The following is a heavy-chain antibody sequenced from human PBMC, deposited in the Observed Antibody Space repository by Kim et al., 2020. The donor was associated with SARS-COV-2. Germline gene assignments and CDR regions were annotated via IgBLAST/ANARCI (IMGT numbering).Heavy chain of an antibody. CDR2: SYYSGST. J-gene: IGHJ4*02. D-gene: IGHD3-3*01. V-gene: IGHV4-59*13. CDR3: ARGGVNWTFDS. CDR1: RGSISNYY. Sequence: SETLSLTCTVSRGSISNYYWSWIRQPPGKGLEWIGYSYYSGSTNYHPSLKIRVTISVDTSKNQFSLKLTSVTSADTAVYYCARGGVNWTFDSWGQGILGTV.